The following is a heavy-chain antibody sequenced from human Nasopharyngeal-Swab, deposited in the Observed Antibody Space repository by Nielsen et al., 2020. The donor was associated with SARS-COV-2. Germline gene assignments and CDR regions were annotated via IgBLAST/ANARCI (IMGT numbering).Heavy chain of an antibody. CDR2: ISGSGGST. CDR1: GFTFSSYA. D-gene: IGHD2-21*02. J-gene: IGHJ4*02. V-gene: IGHV3-23*01. CDR3: AKDLAYCGGGCYSGFDY. Sequence: GESLKISCAASGFTFSSYAMSWVRQAPGKGLEWVSAISGSGGSTYYADSVKGRFTISRDNSKNTLYLQMNSLRAEDTAVYYCAKDLAYCGGGCYSGFDYWGQGTLVTVSS.